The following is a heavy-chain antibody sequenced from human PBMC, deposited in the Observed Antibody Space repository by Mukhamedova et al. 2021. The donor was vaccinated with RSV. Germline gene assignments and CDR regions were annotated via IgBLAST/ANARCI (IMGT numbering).Heavy chain of an antibody. D-gene: IGHD3-3*01. CDR2: IYYSGST. J-gene: IGHJ3*01. Sequence: ISSYYWSWIRQPPGKGLEWIGYIYYSGSTNYNPSLKSRVTISVDTSKNQFSLKLSSVTAADTAVYYCARVRRSYYDFWSGSDAF. CDR3: ARVRRSYYDFWSGSDAF. V-gene: IGHV4-59*01. CDR1: ISSYY.